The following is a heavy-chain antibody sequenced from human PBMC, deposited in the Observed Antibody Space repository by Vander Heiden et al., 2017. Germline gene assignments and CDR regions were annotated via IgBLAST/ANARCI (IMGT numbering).Heavy chain of an antibody. CDR3: ASPFGGGGGEETRFDP. CDR1: GYTFTSYD. J-gene: IGHJ5*02. CDR2: MHPNSGNT. Sequence: QVQLVQSGAEVKKPGASVKVSCQASGYTFTSYDINWVRQATGQGLEWMGWMHPNSGNTGYAQKFQGRVTMTRNTSISTAYMELSSMRSEETAVYYCASPFGGGGGEETRFDPWGQGTLVTVSS. V-gene: IGHV1-8*01. D-gene: IGHD3-3*01.